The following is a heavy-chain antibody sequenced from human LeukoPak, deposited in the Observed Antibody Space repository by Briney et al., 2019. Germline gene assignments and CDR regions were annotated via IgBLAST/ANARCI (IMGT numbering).Heavy chain of an antibody. V-gene: IGHV3-7*01. CDR2: IKQDGSEK. CDR1: GFTFSDYY. Sequence: GGSLRLSCAASGFTFSDYYMSWIRQAPGKGLEWVANIKQDGSEKYYVDSVKGRFTISRDNAKNSLYLQMNSLRAEDTAVYYCARARGIAAPFDYWGQGTLVTVSS. D-gene: IGHD6-25*01. CDR3: ARARGIAAPFDY. J-gene: IGHJ4*02.